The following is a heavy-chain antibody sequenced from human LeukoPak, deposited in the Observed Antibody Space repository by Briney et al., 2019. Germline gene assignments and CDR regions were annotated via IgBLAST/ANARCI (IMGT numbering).Heavy chain of an antibody. CDR3: ARETRDTYPSSGGLYDQSFYMDV. CDR1: DVSITDASYS. Sequence: SQTLSLACTVSDVSITDASYSWNWIRQAAGKGLEWIGRISPSGSTDYNPSLTSRATISLDTSKNHFSLRLKSVSAADTAVYFCARETRDTYPSSGGLYDQSFYMDVWGKGTTVTVSS. CDR2: ISPSGST. V-gene: IGHV4-61*02. D-gene: IGHD6-25*01. J-gene: IGHJ6*03.